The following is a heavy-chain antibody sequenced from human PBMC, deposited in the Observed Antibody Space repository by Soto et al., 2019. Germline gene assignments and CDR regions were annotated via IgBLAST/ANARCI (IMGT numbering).Heavy chain of an antibody. J-gene: IGHJ4*01. Sequence: QVQLVQSGAEVKKSGSSVRVSCQASGYDFRAYYIHWVRQAPGQGLEWMGWISPRSGGTNFAQKFRGRVNLTTETSSNTVHMELSGLGSDDTAVYYCTRDRYFDYWGQGTLVTVSS. CDR2: ISPRSGGT. V-gene: IGHV1-2*02. CDR1: GYDFRAYY. CDR3: TRDRYFDY.